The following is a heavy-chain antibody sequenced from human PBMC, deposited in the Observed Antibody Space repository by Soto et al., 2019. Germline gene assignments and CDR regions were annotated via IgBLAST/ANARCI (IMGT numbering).Heavy chain of an antibody. Sequence: SETLSLTCTVSGGSISSYYWSWIRQPPGKGLEWIGYIYYSGSTNYNPSLKSRVTISVDTSKNQFSLKLSSVTAADTAVYYCARNAYGDYYFDYWGQGTLVTVS. CDR2: IYYSGST. J-gene: IGHJ4*02. D-gene: IGHD4-17*01. CDR1: GGSISSYY. CDR3: ARNAYGDYYFDY. V-gene: IGHV4-59*01.